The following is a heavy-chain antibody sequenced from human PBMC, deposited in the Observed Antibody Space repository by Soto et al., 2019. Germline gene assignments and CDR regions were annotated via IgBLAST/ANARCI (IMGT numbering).Heavy chain of an antibody. CDR3: ARVYCSGGSCYGIDY. J-gene: IGHJ4*02. V-gene: IGHV1-46*01. Sequence: QVQLVQSGAEVKKPGASVKVSCKASGYTFTSYYMHWVRQAPGQGLEWMGIINPSGGSTSYAQKFQGRVTMTRDTSTSTVYMELSSLRSEDTAVYYCARVYCSGGSCYGIDYWGQGTLDTVSS. CDR1: GYTFTSYY. CDR2: INPSGGST. D-gene: IGHD2-15*01.